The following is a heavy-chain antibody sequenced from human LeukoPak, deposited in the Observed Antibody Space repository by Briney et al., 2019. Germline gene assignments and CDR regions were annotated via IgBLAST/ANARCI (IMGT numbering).Heavy chain of an antibody. CDR2: ISSSSSYI. CDR3: ARDWVTTTGLKYYYYMDV. CDR1: GFTFSAYS. V-gene: IGHV3-21*01. D-gene: IGHD1-1*01. Sequence: GGSLRLSCAASGFTFSAYSMNWVRQAPGKGLEWVSSISSSSSYIYYADSVKGRFTISRDNAKKSLYLQMNSLRAEDTAVYYCARDWVTTTGLKYYYYMDVWGKGTTVTVSS. J-gene: IGHJ6*03.